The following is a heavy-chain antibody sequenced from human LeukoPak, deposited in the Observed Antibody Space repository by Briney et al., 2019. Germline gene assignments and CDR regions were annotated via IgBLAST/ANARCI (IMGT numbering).Heavy chain of an antibody. CDR2: TYYRSKWYN. CDR1: GDSVSSNSAA. V-gene: IGHV6-1*01. Sequence: SQTLSLTCTISGDSVSSNSAAWNWIRQSPSRGLEWLGMTYYRSKWYNDYAVSVESRITINPDTSKNQFSLQLNSVTPEDTAVYYCARGPPLRCYMDVWGKGTTVTVSS. CDR3: ARGPPLRCYMDV. J-gene: IGHJ6*03. D-gene: IGHD4-17*01.